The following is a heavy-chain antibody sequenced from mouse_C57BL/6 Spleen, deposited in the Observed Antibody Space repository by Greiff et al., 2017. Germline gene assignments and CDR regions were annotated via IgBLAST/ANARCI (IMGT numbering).Heavy chain of an antibody. V-gene: IGHV1-69*01. CDR2: IDPSDSYT. D-gene: IGHD2-1*01. CDR1: GYTFASYW. Sequence: VQLQQPGAELVMPGASVKLSCKASGYTFASYWMHWVKQRPGQGLEWIGEIDPSDSYTKYNQKFKGKSTLTVDKSSSTAYMQLISLTSEDSAVYYCASSNMVRRGFAYWRQGTLITVSA. J-gene: IGHJ3*01. CDR3: ASSNMVRRGFAY.